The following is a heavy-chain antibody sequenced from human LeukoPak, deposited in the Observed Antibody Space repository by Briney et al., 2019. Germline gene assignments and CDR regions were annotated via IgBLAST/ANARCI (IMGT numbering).Heavy chain of an antibody. CDR1: GYTFTSYD. D-gene: IGHD1-26*01. J-gene: IGHJ4*02. Sequence: ASVKVSCKASGYTFTSYDINWVRQATGQGLERMGWMNPNSGNTGYAQKFQGRVTITRNTSISTAYMELSSLRSEDTAVYYCARVHPTIVRAVYYWGQGTLVTVSS. CDR3: ARVHPTIVRAVYY. CDR2: MNPNSGNT. V-gene: IGHV1-8*03.